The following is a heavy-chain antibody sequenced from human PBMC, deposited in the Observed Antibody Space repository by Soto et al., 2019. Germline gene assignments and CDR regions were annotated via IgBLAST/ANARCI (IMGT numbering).Heavy chain of an antibody. CDR1: GFTLNNYW. D-gene: IGHD3-10*01. CDR3: ARGGAVRANYYYGMDV. Sequence: EVQLVESGGGLVQPGGSLRLSCAASGFTLNNYWMHWVRQAPGKGLVWVSRINSNGRSTNYADSVKGRFTISRDDATNTLYQQMTRLRAEGTGVYYCARGGAVRANYYYGMDVWGQGTTVTVSS. J-gene: IGHJ6*02. V-gene: IGHV3-74*01. CDR2: INSNGRST.